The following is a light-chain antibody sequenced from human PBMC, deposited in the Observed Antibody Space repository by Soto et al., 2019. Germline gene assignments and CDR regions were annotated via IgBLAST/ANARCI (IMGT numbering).Light chain of an antibody. Sequence: QSALTQPPSASGSPGQSVTISCTGTSSDVGGYNYVSWYQQHPGKAPKLMIYEVSKRPSGVPDRFSGSKSGNTASLTVSGLQAEDEADYDCSSYAGSNNQVFGPGTKVTVL. CDR3: SSYAGSNNQV. V-gene: IGLV2-8*01. CDR1: SSDVGGYNY. CDR2: EVS. J-gene: IGLJ1*01.